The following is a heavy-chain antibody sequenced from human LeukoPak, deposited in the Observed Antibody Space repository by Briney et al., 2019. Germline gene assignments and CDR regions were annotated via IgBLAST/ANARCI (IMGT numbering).Heavy chain of an antibody. CDR1: GGSISSYY. Sequence: SETLSLTCTVSGGSISSYYWSWIRQPPGKGLEWIGYIYYSGSTNYNPSLKSRVTMSVDTSKNQLSLKLSSVTAADTAVYYCARVYYSNSYDYWYFDLWGRGTLVTVSS. CDR2: IYYSGST. D-gene: IGHD6-13*01. CDR3: ARVYYSNSYDYWYFDL. J-gene: IGHJ2*01. V-gene: IGHV4-59*01.